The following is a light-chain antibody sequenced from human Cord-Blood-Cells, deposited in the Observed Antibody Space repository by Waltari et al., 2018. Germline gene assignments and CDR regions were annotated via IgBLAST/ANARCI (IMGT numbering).Light chain of an antibody. CDR3: CSYAVSVV. Sequence: QSALTQPASVSGSPGQSITISCTGTSSAVGRYNLVSWYQQHPGKAPKPMIFEGSKRPAGVSNRFSGSKSGNTASLTISGLQAEDEADYYCCSYAVSVVFGGGTKLTVL. CDR1: SSAVGRYNL. CDR2: EGS. V-gene: IGLV2-23*01. J-gene: IGLJ2*01.